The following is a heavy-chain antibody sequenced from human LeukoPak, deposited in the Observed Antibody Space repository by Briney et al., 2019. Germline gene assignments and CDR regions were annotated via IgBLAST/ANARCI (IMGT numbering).Heavy chain of an antibody. Sequence: GASVKVSCKASGYTFTSYDINWVRQATGQGLEWMGWMNPNSGNTGYAQKFQGRVTITRNTSISTAYMELSSLRSEDTAVYYCARADIVVVPAAMAGAYYYYYYMDVWGKGTTVTVSS. V-gene: IGHV1-8*03. CDR3: ARADIVVVPAAMAGAYYYYYYMDV. D-gene: IGHD2-2*01. J-gene: IGHJ6*03. CDR2: MNPNSGNT. CDR1: GYTFTSYD.